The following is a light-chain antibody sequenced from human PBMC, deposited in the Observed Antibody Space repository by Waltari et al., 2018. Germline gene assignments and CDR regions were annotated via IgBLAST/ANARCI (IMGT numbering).Light chain of an antibody. CDR3: SSYTASRALEVL. J-gene: IGLJ2*01. Sequence: QSALTQPASVSGSPGQSITISCTGTNSDVGDFDFVSWSQQHPGEAPKLLFYDVSKRPAGCSHRLAGSTSGNPASLTISGLQAEDEADYYCSSYTASRALEVLFGGGTKLTVL. CDR2: DVS. CDR1: NSDVGDFDF. V-gene: IGLV2-14*03.